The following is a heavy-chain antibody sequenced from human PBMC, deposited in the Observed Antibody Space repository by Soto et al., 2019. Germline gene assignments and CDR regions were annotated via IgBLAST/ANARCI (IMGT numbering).Heavy chain of an antibody. D-gene: IGHD1-20*01. V-gene: IGHV3-33*01. Sequence: QGQLVESWGGVVQPGRSLRLSCVASGFDFKTYGMHWVRQAPGKGLECVAVIGFDGTNIHYSDSVRGRFSISRDNSENTVSMQMNSLRVEDTALYYCVRTACVINNCSYRGVRWGQGTLVTV. CDR2: IGFDGTNI. CDR3: VRTACVINNCSYRGVR. CDR1: GFDFKTYG. J-gene: IGHJ4*02.